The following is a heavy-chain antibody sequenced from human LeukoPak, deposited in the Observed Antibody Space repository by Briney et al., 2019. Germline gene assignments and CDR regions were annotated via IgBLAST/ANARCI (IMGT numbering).Heavy chain of an antibody. CDR3: ARDNQDIVVVPAARPH. Sequence: GGSLRLSCAASGFTFSSYSMNWVRQAPGKGLEWVSSISSSSSYIYYADSVKGRFTISRDNAKNSLYLQMNSLRAEDTAVYYCARDNQDIVVVPAARPHWGQGTLVTVSS. CDR1: GFTFSSYS. J-gene: IGHJ4*02. V-gene: IGHV3-21*01. CDR2: ISSSSSYI. D-gene: IGHD2-2*01.